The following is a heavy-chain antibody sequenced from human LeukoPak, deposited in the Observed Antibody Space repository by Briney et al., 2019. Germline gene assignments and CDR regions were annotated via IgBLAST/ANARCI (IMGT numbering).Heavy chain of an antibody. J-gene: IGHJ3*02. D-gene: IGHD2-2*01. CDR3: ARQLIGYCSSTSCYRGFRGRNDAFDI. V-gene: IGHV4-34*01. CDR1: GGSFSGYY. CDR2: INHSGST. Sequence: SETLSLTCAVYGGSFSGYYWSWLRQPPGKGLEGMGEINHSGSTNYNPSLKSRVTISVDTSKNQFSLKLSSVTAADTAVYYCARQLIGYCSSTSCYRGFRGRNDAFDIWGQGTMVTVSS.